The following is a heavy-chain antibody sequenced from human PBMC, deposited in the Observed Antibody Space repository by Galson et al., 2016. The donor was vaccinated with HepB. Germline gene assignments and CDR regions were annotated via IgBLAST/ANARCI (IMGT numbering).Heavy chain of an antibody. CDR3: AREFTY. V-gene: IGHV4-34*01. CDR1: GGSLTGYY. J-gene: IGHJ4*02. D-gene: IGHD3-10*01. Sequence: SETLSLTCAVYGGSLTGYYWSWIRQPPGKGLEWIGEIDHGGSTNYNPSLESRVTLSLDTSRNQFSLTLSSVTAADTAVYYCAREFTYWGQGTLVTVSS. CDR2: IDHGGST.